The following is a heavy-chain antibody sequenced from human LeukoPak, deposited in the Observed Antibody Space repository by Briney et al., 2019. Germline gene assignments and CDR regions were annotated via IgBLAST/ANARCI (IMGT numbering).Heavy chain of an antibody. D-gene: IGHD2-8*01. CDR1: GFKFNNYT. Sequence: GGSLRLSCTASGFKFNNYTIHWVSQAPGKGLEWVATISYNGGKRYYADSVKGRLSVSTDNSHSVLFLQINSLRTEDTAVYYCVRGVSSYWGQGTLVTVSS. CDR2: ISYNGGKR. J-gene: IGHJ4*02. V-gene: IGHV3-30-3*01. CDR3: VRGVSSY.